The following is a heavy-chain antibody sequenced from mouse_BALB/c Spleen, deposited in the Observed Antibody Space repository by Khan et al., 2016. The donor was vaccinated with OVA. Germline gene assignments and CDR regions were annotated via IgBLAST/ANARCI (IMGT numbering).Heavy chain of an antibody. V-gene: IGHV3-2*02. CDR3: ARSVYYAYAYAMDY. Sequence: EVQLQESGPGLVKPSQSLSLTCTVTDYSITSDYAWNWIRQFPGNKLEWMGYISYSGSTSYHPSLKSRISFTRDTSKNQFFLQLNSVTTEDTATXDCARSVYYAYAYAMDYWGQGTSVTVSS. J-gene: IGHJ4*01. CDR2: ISYSGST. CDR1: DYSITSDYA. D-gene: IGHD2-2*01.